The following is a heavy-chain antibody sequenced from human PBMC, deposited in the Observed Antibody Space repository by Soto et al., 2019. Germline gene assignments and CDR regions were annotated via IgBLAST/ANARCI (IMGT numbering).Heavy chain of an antibody. Sequence: ASAKVSCKASGYTFTSYGVSWVRQAPGQGLEWVGWTSPYNGNTNYAQKLQGRVTLTTDTSTDTAYVEVRSLRSDDTAMYYCERNAQWGFDIWGQGTMVTVSS. J-gene: IGHJ3*02. D-gene: IGHD1-1*01. CDR1: GYTFTSYG. V-gene: IGHV1-18*01. CDR3: ERNAQWGFDI. CDR2: TSPYNGNT.